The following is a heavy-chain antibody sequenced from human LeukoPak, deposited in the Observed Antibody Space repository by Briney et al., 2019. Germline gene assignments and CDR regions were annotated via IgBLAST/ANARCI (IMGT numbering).Heavy chain of an antibody. CDR2: IYYSGST. CDR1: GGSISSYY. D-gene: IGHD6-13*01. V-gene: IGHV4-59*06. Sequence: TSETLSLTCTVSGGSISSYYRSWIRQHPGKGLEWIGYIYYSGSTYYNPSLKSRVTISVDTSKNQFSLKLSSVTAADTAVYYCARDLSVAAAGTTSYYYGMDVWGQGTTVTVSS. J-gene: IGHJ6*02. CDR3: ARDLSVAAAGTTSYYYGMDV.